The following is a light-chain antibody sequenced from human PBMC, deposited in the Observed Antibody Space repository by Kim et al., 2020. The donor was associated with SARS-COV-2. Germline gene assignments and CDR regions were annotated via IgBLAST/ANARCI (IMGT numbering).Light chain of an antibody. Sequence: QTATLTCTGNSDNVGNEGASWLQQHQGHPPKLLSYRSNNRPSGISARFSASRSGIAASLTITGLQPEDEADYYCSSWDRSLAAWVFGGGTHMTVL. CDR1: SDNVGNEG. V-gene: IGLV10-54*04. J-gene: IGLJ3*02. CDR3: SSWDRSLAAWV. CDR2: RSN.